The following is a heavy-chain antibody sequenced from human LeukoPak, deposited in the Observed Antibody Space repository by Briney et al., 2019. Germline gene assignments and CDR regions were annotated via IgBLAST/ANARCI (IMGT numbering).Heavy chain of an antibody. CDR1: GFTFSSYS. D-gene: IGHD6-6*01. Sequence: GGSLRLSCAASGFTFSSYSMNWVRQAPGKGLEWVSYISSSSSTIYYAGSVKGRFTISRDNAKNSLYLQMNSLRAEDTAVYYCARDSSSSFSSAWGQGTLVTVSS. J-gene: IGHJ4*02. CDR3: ARDSSSSFSSA. V-gene: IGHV3-48*01. CDR2: ISSSSSTI.